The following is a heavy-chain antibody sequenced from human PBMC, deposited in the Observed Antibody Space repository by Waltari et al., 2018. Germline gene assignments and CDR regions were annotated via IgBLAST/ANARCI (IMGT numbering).Heavy chain of an antibody. CDR1: GYTFANYE. CDR2: MNPSTGKT. V-gene: IGHV1-8*02. Sequence: QVQLVQSGAEVKKPGASVKVSCRTSGYTFANYEINWVRPPTGQGLEWMGWMNPSTGKTTYAQKFLGRVTMTRDTSLGTAYMDLSSLTSEDTAVYFCARGAGYYAGSGTYGNNWFDSWGQGTLVTVSS. J-gene: IGHJ5*01. CDR3: ARGAGYYAGSGTYGNNWFDS. D-gene: IGHD3-10*01.